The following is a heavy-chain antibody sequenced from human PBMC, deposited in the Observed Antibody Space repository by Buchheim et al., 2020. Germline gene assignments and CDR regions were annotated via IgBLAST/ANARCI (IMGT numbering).Heavy chain of an antibody. V-gene: IGHV1-69*01. CDR2: IIPIFVTA. Sequence: QVQLVQSGAEVKKPGSSVKVSCKASGGTFSSYAISWVRQAPGQGLEWMGWIIPIFVTANYAQKFQGRVTITADESTSTAYMELSSLRSEDTAVYYCARVGFNYGYYYGSGSYFGDMDVWGKGTT. CDR3: ARVGFNYGYYYGSGSYFGDMDV. CDR1: GGTFSSYA. J-gene: IGHJ6*03. D-gene: IGHD3-10*01.